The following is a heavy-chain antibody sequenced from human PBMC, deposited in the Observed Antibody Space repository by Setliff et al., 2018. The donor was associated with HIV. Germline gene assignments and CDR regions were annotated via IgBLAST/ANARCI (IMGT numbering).Heavy chain of an antibody. D-gene: IGHD1-1*01. V-gene: IGHV3-7*01. J-gene: IGHJ4*02. Sequence: GGSLRLSCAASGFTFSSCAMSWVRQAPGKGLEWVSNTKYDGSEKYYVDSVKGRFTISRDNTKNFLYLEMNSLRAEDTAVYYCAGSRGYFVQADWGQGTLVTVSS. CDR3: AGSRGYFVQAD. CDR2: TKYDGSEK. CDR1: GFTFSSCA.